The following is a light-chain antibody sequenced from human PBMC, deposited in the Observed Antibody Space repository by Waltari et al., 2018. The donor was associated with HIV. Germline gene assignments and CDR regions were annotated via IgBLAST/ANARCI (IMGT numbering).Light chain of an antibody. J-gene: IGLJ2*01. CDR3: CSYAGTYPL. V-gene: IGLV2-14*01. CDR1: TSDKY. CDR2: EAT. Sequence: QSALTQPASVSGSPGQSITITCTGTTSDKYISWYQRRPGEVPRLIIYEATNLPPGLPSRVSASKSANTASLTISGLQAEDEADYYCCSYAGTYPLLGGGTKLTVL.